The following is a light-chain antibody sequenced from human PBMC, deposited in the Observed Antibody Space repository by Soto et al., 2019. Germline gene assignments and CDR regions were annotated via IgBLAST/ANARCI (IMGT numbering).Light chain of an antibody. CDR3: QTWGTGVQV. Sequence: QLVLTQSPSASASLGASVKLTCTLSSGHSSYAIAWHQQQPEKGPRYLMKLNSDGSHNKWDGIPDRFSGSSSGAERYLTISGLQSEDEADYYCQTWGTGVQVFGGGTKVTVL. J-gene: IGLJ3*02. CDR2: LNSDGSH. CDR1: SGHSSYA. V-gene: IGLV4-69*01.